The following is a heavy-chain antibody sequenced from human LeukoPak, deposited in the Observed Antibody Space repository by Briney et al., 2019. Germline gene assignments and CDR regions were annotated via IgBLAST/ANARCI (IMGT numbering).Heavy chain of an antibody. Sequence: SETLSLTCTVSGGSISSSSYYWGWIRQPPGKGLEWIGSIYYSGSTYYNPFLKSRVTISVDTSKNQFSLKLSSVTAADTAVYYCAVVVAATQGGWFDPWGQGTLVTVSS. D-gene: IGHD2-15*01. J-gene: IGHJ5*02. CDR2: IYYSGST. CDR1: GGSISSSSYY. CDR3: AVVVAATQGGWFDP. V-gene: IGHV4-39*07.